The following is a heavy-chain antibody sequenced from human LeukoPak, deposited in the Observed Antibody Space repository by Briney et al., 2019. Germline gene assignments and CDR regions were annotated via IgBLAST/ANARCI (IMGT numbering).Heavy chain of an antibody. J-gene: IGHJ6*02. D-gene: IGHD3-9*01. Sequence: GGSLRLSCEASGFSVSSNHMSWVRQAPGMGLEWVSLLYTDGTTHYADAVKGRFTISRDKSKNTLYLKMNSLRAEDTAVYHCARSRDILRYKYAMDVWGQGTTVTVSS. CDR1: GFSVSSNH. CDR3: ARSRDILRYKYAMDV. V-gene: IGHV3-53*01. CDR2: LYTDGTT.